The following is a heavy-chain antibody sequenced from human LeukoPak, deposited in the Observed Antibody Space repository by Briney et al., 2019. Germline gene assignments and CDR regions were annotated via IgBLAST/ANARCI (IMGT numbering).Heavy chain of an antibody. V-gene: IGHV3-23*01. Sequence: SGGSLRLSCAVSGFTFSNFAMKWVRQAPGKGLEWVSAIGGNSAYLYNADSVKGRFTISRDNSKSTLYMQMNNLRADDTAIYYCAKDRSFYGAPWYFDLWGRGTLVTVSS. D-gene: IGHD4-17*01. CDR2: IGGNSAYL. J-gene: IGHJ2*01. CDR3: AKDRSFYGAPWYFDL. CDR1: GFTFSNFA.